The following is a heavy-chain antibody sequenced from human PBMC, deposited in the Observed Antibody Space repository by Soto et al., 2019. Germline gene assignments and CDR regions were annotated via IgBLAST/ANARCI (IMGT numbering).Heavy chain of an antibody. Sequence: GGSLRLSCAASGFTFSSYSMNWVRQAPGKGLEWVSSISSSSSYIYYADSVKGRFTISRDNAKNSLYLQMNSLRAEDTAVYYCAREPETGTLGEDLWQLIYYYMDVWGKGTTVTVSS. CDR3: AREPETGTLGEDLWQLIYYYMDV. CDR2: ISSSSSYI. J-gene: IGHJ6*03. V-gene: IGHV3-21*01. D-gene: IGHD1-1*01. CDR1: GFTFSSYS.